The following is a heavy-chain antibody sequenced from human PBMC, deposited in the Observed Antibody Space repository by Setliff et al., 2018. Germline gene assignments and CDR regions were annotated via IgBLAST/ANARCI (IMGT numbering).Heavy chain of an antibody. CDR2: IYHSGST. J-gene: IGHJ6*04. CDR3: ARDRGRGWFGGMDV. D-gene: IGHD3-10*01. Sequence: SETLSLTCGVYGGSISSSNWWSWVRQPPGKGLEWIGEIYHSGSTNYNPSLKSRVTISVDKSKNQFSLKLSSVTAADTAVYYCARDRGRGWFGGMDVWGKGTTVTVSS. CDR1: GGSISSSNW. V-gene: IGHV4-4*02.